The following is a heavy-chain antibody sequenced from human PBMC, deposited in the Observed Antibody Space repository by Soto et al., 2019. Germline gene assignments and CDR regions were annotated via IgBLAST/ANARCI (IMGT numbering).Heavy chain of an antibody. Sequence: GGSLRLSCAASGFTFDDYAMHWVRQAPGKGLEWVSGISWNSGSIGYADSVKGRFTISRDNAKNSLYLQMNSLRAEDTALYYCAKDIEKYSSGWYFAFDIWGQGTMVTVSS. V-gene: IGHV3-9*01. CDR3: AKDIEKYSSGWYFAFDI. D-gene: IGHD6-19*01. CDR1: GFTFDDYA. CDR2: ISWNSGSI. J-gene: IGHJ3*02.